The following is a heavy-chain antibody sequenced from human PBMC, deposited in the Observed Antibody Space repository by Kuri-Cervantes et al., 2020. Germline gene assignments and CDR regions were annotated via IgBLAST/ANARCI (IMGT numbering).Heavy chain of an antibody. V-gene: IGHV3-7*01. CDR2: IKPDGSEK. CDR1: GFTFSGST. J-gene: IGHJ4*02. D-gene: IGHD2-15*01. Sequence: GESLKISCSASGFTFSGSTMHWVRQASGKGLEWVANIKPDGSEKYHVDSVKGRFTISRDNAKNSLYLQMNSLRAEDTAVYYCARDALCNGHCYNDYWGQGTLVTVSS. CDR3: ARDALCNGHCYNDY.